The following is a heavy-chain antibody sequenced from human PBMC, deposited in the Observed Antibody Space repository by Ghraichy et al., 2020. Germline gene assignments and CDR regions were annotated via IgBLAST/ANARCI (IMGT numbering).Heavy chain of an antibody. CDR2: ISSSSSTI. V-gene: IGHV3-48*01. CDR1: GFTFSSYS. J-gene: IGHJ4*02. D-gene: IGHD1-26*01. CDR3: ARDRGSGSIKFDY. Sequence: GGSLRLSCAASGFTFSSYSMNWVRQAPGKGLEWVSYISSSSSTIYYADSVKGRFTISRDNAKNSLYLQMNSLRAEDTAVYYCARDRGSGSIKFDYWGQGTLVTVSS.